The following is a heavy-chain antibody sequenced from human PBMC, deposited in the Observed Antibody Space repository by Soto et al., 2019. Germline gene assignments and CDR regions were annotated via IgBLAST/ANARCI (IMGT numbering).Heavy chain of an antibody. CDR3: ARLGSPLGSGDDY. Sequence: PVESVKISCNVSGYSFTSYCIIWVRQMPGKGLEWTGRIDPSDSYTNYSPSFQGHVTISADKSISTAYLQWSSLKASDTAMYYCARLGSPLGSGDDYWGQGTLVTAPQ. D-gene: IGHD6-25*01. V-gene: IGHV5-10-1*01. J-gene: IGHJ4*02. CDR2: IDPSDSYT. CDR1: GYSFTSYC.